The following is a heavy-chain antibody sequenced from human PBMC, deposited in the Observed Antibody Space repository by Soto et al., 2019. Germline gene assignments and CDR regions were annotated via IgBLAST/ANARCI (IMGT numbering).Heavy chain of an antibody. V-gene: IGHV4-39*01. Sequence: QLQLQESGPGLVKPSETLSLTCTVSGGSISSSSYYWGWIRQPPGKGLEWIGSIYYSGSTYYNPSLKSRVTISVDTSTTQFSLTLSSVTAADTAVYYCARHTPAISISDHWGQGTLVTVSS. CDR3: ARHTPAISISDH. CDR1: GGSISSSSYY. J-gene: IGHJ4*02. CDR2: IYYSGST. D-gene: IGHD2-15*01.